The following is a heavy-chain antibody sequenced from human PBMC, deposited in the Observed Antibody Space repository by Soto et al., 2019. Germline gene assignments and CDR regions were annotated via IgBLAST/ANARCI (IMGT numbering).Heavy chain of an antibody. Sequence: ASVKVSCKASGYTFTNYETIWVRQATGQGLEWMGWMNPNSGDTVFAQRFQGRLTMTRDTSRSTAYIELSSLTSEDTAVYYCARGRGGYCSGGICYRFLDPWGQGTLVTVSS. CDR1: GYTFTNYE. CDR3: ARGRGGYCSGGICYRFLDP. D-gene: IGHD2-15*01. CDR2: MNPNSGDT. J-gene: IGHJ5*02. V-gene: IGHV1-8*01.